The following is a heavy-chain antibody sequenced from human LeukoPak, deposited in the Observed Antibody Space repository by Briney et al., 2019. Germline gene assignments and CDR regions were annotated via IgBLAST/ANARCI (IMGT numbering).Heavy chain of an antibody. CDR2: ISYDGSNK. Sequence: GRSLRLSCAASGFTFSSYAMHWVRQAPGKGLEWVAVISYDGSNKYYADSVKGRFTISRDNSKNTLYLQMNSLRAEDTAVYYCARVQSHKYSSSWYYFDYWGQGTLVTVSS. J-gene: IGHJ4*02. D-gene: IGHD6-13*01. CDR3: ARVQSHKYSSSWYYFDY. CDR1: GFTFSSYA. V-gene: IGHV3-30-3*01.